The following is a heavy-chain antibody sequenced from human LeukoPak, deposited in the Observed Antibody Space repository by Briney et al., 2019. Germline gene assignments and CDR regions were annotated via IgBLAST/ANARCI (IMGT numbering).Heavy chain of an antibody. J-gene: IGHJ5*02. CDR2: IYPGDSDT. V-gene: IGHV5-51*01. D-gene: IGHD7-27*01. Sequence: KVGESLKISCKGSGYSFTSYWIGWVRQMPGKGLEWMGIIYPGDSDTRYSPSFQGQVTISADKSISTAYPQWSSLKASDTAMYYCARSPGAGDGFSWFDPWGQGTLVTVSS. CDR1: GYSFTSYW. CDR3: ARSPGAGDGFSWFDP.